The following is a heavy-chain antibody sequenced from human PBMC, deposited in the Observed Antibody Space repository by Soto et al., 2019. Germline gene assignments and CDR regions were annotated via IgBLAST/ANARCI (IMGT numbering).Heavy chain of an antibody. CDR2: MSPGGNSQ. J-gene: IGHJ4*02. D-gene: IGHD3-22*01. CDR1: GFNFNIHA. CDR3: ASGAAFYYDTSRY. V-gene: IGHV3-30-3*01. Sequence: GGSLRLSCAAPGFNFNIHALHWIRQAPGEGLEWVAVMSPGGNSQYYADSVKGRFTISRDTSKSTLYLQMTSLRPEDTAVYYCASGAAFYYDTSRYWGQGTLVTSPQ.